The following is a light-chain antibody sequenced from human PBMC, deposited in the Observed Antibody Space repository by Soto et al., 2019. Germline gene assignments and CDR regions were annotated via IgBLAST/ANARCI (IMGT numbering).Light chain of an antibody. V-gene: IGLV1-40*01. J-gene: IGLJ2*01. CDR1: SSNIGSYYD. CDR2: GDN. CDR3: QSYDSSRSHVV. Sequence: QSVLTQPPSVSGAPGQRVTIPCTGSSSNIGSYYDVHWYQQLPGTVPKLLIYGDNNRPSGVPDRFSGSKSGTSASLAITGLQDEDEAAYYCQSYDSSRSHVVFGGGTKLTVL.